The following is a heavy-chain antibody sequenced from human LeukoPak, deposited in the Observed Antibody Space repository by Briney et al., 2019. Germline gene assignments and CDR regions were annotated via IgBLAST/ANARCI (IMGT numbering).Heavy chain of an antibody. J-gene: IGHJ4*02. V-gene: IGHV3-48*03. Sequence: GGSLRLSCAASGFTFSSYEMNWVRQAPGKGLEWLSYISSSGSTIYYADSVKGRFTMSRDNAKNSLYLQMNSLRAEDTAVYYCARREGRFYSWGIAYWGQGTLVTVSS. D-gene: IGHD2-15*01. CDR1: GFTFSSYE. CDR3: ARREGRFYSWGIAY. CDR2: ISSSGSTI.